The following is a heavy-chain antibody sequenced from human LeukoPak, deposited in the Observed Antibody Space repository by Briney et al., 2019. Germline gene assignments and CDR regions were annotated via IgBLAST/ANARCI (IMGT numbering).Heavy chain of an antibody. V-gene: IGHV3-23*01. CDR1: GFTFSSYA. CDR2: ITSSGGNT. Sequence: GGSLTLSCAASGFTFSSYAMTWVRQAPGKGLEWVSTITSSGGNTYYADSVKGRFTISRDNSKNTLYLQMNSLRAEDTAIYYCANPLVRSSWLLDYWGRGPLVTVSA. D-gene: IGHD6-13*01. J-gene: IGHJ4*02. CDR3: ANPLVRSSWLLDY.